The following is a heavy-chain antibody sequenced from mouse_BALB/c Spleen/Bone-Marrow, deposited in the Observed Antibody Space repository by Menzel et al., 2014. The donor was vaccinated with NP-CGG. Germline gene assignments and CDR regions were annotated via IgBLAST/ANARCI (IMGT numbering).Heavy chain of an antibody. CDR3: ARYNAYDWYFDV. Sequence: QVPLQQSGGELVKPGASVKLSCKASGYTFTSYWMHWVEQRPGQGLEWVGEINSSNGRSNYSEKFKSKATLTVDKSSSTTYMQLSSLTSEDSAVYSCARYNAYDWYFDVWGAGTTVTVYS. V-gene: IGHV1S81*02. CDR2: INSSNGRS. CDR1: GYTFTSYW. D-gene: IGHD2-2*01. J-gene: IGHJ1*01.